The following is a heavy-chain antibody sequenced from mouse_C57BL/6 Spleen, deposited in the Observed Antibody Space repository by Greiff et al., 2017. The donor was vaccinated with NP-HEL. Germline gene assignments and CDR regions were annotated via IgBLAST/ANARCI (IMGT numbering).Heavy chain of an antibody. V-gene: IGHV1-54*01. CDR3: ARRYSNYTFAY. CDR1: GYAFTNYL. J-gene: IGHJ3*01. D-gene: IGHD2-5*01. CDR2: INPGSGGT. Sequence: QVQLQQSGAELVRPGTSVKVSCKASGYAFTNYLIEWVKQRPGQGLEWIGVINPGSGGTNYNEKFKGKATLTADKSSSTAYMQLSSLTSEDSAVYFCARRYSNYTFAYWGQGTLVTVSA.